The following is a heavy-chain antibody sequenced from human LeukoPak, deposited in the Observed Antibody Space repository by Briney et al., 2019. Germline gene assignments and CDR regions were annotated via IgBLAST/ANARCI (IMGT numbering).Heavy chain of an antibody. CDR3: VSFYETY. CDR2: INSDGSWT. D-gene: IGHD2/OR15-2a*01. J-gene: IGHJ4*02. V-gene: IGHV3-74*01. Sequence: PGGSLRLSCAASGNYWMHWVRQAPEKGLVWVSHINSDGSWTSYADSVMGRFTISKDNAKNTVYLQMNSLRAEDTAVYYCVSFYETYWGRGTLVTVSS. CDR1: GNYW.